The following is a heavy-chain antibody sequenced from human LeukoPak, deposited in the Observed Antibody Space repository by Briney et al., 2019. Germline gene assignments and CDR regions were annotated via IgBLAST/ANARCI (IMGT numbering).Heavy chain of an antibody. CDR3: ARHQTVTTRRDIDV. J-gene: IGHJ6*03. CDR1: GYTFTTHW. D-gene: IGHD1-1*01. Sequence: GESLKISCKGSGYTFTTHWIGWVRQMPGKGLEWMGIIYPGDSDTSYSPSFQGQVTISADKSISTAYLQWSSLKASDTAMYYCARHQTVTTRRDIDVWGNGTTVTVSS. CDR2: IYPGDSDT. V-gene: IGHV5-51*01.